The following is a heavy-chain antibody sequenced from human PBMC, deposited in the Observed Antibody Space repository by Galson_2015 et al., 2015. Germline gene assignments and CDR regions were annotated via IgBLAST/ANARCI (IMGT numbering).Heavy chain of an antibody. CDR1: GFTFSSYA. CDR2: ISSNGGST. J-gene: IGHJ4*02. D-gene: IGHD5-18*01. Sequence: SLRLSCAASGFTFSSYAMHWVRQAPGKGLEYVSAISSNGGSTYYADSVKGRLTISRDNSKNTLYLQMSSLRAEDTAVYYCVKDDTAMVTEFDYWGQGTLVTVSS. CDR3: VKDDTAMVTEFDY. V-gene: IGHV3-64D*08.